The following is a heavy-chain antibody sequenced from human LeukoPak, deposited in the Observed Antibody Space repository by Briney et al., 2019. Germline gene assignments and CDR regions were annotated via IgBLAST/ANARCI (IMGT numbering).Heavy chain of an antibody. J-gene: IGHJ4*02. D-gene: IGHD3-22*01. CDR2: IYTSGST. Sequence: SETRSLTCTVSGGSISSGSYYWSWIRQPAGKGLEWIGRIYTSGSTNYNPSLKSRVTISVDTSKNQFSLKLSSVTAADTAVYYCARLTHYYDSSGYYHEGPVFDYWGQGTLVTVSS. V-gene: IGHV4-61*02. CDR1: GGSISSGSYY. CDR3: ARLTHYYDSSGYYHEGPVFDY.